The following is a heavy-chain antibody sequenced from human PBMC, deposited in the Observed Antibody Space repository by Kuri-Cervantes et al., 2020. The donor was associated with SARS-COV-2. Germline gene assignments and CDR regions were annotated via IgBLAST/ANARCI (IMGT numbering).Heavy chain of an antibody. V-gene: IGHV1-2*04. D-gene: IGHD5-12*01. CDR3: AILVATTDEAPGPEVDV. CDR1: GYTFTGYY. Sequence: ASVKVSCKASGYTFTGYYMHWVRQAPGQGLEGMGWINPNSGGTDYAQKFQGWVTMTRDTSISTAYVELSRLRSDDTAVYYCAILVATTDEAPGPEVDVWGQGTTVTVSS. J-gene: IGHJ6*02. CDR2: INPNSGGT.